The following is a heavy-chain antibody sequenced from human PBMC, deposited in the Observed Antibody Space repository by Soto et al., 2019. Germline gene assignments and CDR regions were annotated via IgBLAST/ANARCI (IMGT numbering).Heavy chain of an antibody. CDR2: ISSSSSTI. J-gene: IGHJ6*04. Sequence: GGSLRLSCAASGFTFSNARMSWVRQAPGKGLEWVSYISSSSSTIYYADSVKGRFTISRDNAKNSLYLQMNSLRAEDTAVYYCASPDVWGKGTTVTVSS. CDR1: GFTFSNAR. V-gene: IGHV3-48*01. CDR3: ASPDV.